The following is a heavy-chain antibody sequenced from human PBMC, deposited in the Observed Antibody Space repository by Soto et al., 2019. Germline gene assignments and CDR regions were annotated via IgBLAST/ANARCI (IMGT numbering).Heavy chain of an antibody. CDR3: ARVTEQRVFNRWYYYMDV. D-gene: IGHD1-26*01. J-gene: IGHJ6*03. CDR1: GGTFSSYT. Sequence: QVQLVQSGAEVKKPGSSVKVSCKASGGTFSSYTISWVRQAPGQGLEWMGRIIPILGIANYAQKFQGRVTITADKSTSTAYMELSSLRSEDTAVYYCARVTEQRVFNRWYYYMDVWGKGTTVTVSS. V-gene: IGHV1-69*02. CDR2: IIPILGIA.